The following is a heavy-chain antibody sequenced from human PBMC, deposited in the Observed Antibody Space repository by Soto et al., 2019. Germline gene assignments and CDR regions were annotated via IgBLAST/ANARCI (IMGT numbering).Heavy chain of an antibody. CDR3: ARDDEYSGNGMDV. J-gene: IGHJ6*02. V-gene: IGHV3-33*01. Sequence: QVQLVESGGGVVQPGRSLRLSCAASEFTFSNYGMHWVRQAPGKGLEWVAVILNDGSNRYHADSVKDRFTISRDNSKNMLYLQMNSLRVEATAVYYCARDDEYSGNGMDVWGQGTRVTVS. CDR1: EFTFSNYG. D-gene: IGHD3-10*01. CDR2: ILNDGSNR.